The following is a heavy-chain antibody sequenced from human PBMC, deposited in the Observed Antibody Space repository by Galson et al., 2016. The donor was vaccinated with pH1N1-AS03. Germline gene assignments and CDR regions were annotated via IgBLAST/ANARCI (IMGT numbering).Heavy chain of an antibody. CDR1: GGTFSSYV. J-gene: IGHJ3*02. V-gene: IGHV1-69*05. D-gene: IGHD3-22*01. CDR3: ARGYDYYDTSGDAFDI. Sequence: SVKVSCKASGGTFSSYVISWVRQAPGQGLEWMGEIIPIFGTANYAQKFQGRVNMTRETSISTAYMELSRLTSDDTAVYYCARGYDYYDTSGDAFDIWGQGTMVTVSS. CDR2: IIPIFGTA.